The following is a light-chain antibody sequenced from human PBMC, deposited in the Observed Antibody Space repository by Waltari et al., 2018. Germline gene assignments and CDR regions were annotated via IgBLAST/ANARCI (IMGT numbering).Light chain of an antibody. CDR2: WAS. CDR1: RSVLYSSNNKNY. J-gene: IGKJ2*01. CDR3: QQYYGTPPYT. V-gene: IGKV4-1*01. Sequence: DIVMTQSPESLAVSLGERATINCKSSRSVLYSSNNKNYLAWYQQKPGQPPKLLIYWASTRESGVPDRFSGSGSGTDFTLTISSLQAGDVAVYYCQQYYGTPPYTFGQGTKLEIK.